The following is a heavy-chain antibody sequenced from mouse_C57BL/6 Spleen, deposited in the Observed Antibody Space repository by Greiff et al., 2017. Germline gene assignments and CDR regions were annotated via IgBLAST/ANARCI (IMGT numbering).Heavy chain of an antibody. J-gene: IGHJ3*01. CDR3: AREKRLHD. V-gene: IGHV1-80*01. CDR2: LYPGDGDT. Sequence: VQLQQPGAELVKPGASVKISCKASGYAFSSYWMNWVKQRPGQGLEWIGQLYPGDGDTNYNGKFKGKATLTADKSSSTAYLQLSSLTSEDSAVYFCAREKRLHDWGQGTLVTVSA. CDR1: GYAFSSYW.